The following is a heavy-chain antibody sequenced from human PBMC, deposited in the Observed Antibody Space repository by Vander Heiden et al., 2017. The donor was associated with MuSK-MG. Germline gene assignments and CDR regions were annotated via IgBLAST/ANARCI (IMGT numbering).Heavy chain of an antibody. Sequence: EVQLVQSGAAVKTPGESLKISCKGSGYSFTSYWIGWVRQMPGKGLEWMGIIYPGDSDTRYSPSFQGQVTISADKSISTAYLQWSSLKASDTAMYYCARQAVVSGNYYYYYYMDVWGKGTTVTVSS. CDR3: ARQAVVSGNYYYYYYMDV. CDR1: GYSFTSYW. J-gene: IGHJ6*03. V-gene: IGHV5-51*01. D-gene: IGHD1-26*01. CDR2: IYPGDSDT.